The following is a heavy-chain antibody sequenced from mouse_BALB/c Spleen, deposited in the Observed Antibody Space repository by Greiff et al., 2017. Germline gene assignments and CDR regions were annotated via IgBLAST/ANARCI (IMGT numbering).Heavy chain of an antibody. J-gene: IGHJ2*01. CDR3: TREGVRDY. D-gene: IGHD2-14*01. V-gene: IGHV5-6-4*01. CDR1: GFTFSSYT. Sequence: EVKLVESGGGLVKPGGSLKLSCAASGFTFSSYTMSWVRQTPEKRLEWVATISSGGSYTYYPDSVKGRFTISRDNAKNTLYLQMSSLKSEDTAMYYCTREGVRDYWGQGTTLTVSS. CDR2: ISSGGSYT.